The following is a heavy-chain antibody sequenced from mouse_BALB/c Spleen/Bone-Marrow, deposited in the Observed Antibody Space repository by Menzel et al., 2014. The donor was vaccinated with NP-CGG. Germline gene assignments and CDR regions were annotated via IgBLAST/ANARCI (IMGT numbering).Heavy chain of an antibody. CDR2: IDPANGNT. J-gene: IGHJ4*01. CDR3: ARWLLPYGLDY. CDR1: GFKIKDTY. Sequence: VQLKESGAELVKPGASVKLSCTAFGFKIKDTYMHWVKQRPEQGLEWIGRIDPANGNTKYDPKFQGKATITADTSSNTAYLQLSSLTSEDTAVYYCARWLLPYGLDYWGQGTSVTVSS. D-gene: IGHD2-3*01. V-gene: IGHV14-3*02.